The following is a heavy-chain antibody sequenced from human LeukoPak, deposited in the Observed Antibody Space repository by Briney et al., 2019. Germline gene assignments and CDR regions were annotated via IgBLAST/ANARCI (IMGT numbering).Heavy chain of an antibody. CDR1: GGTFSGYY. Sequence: SETLSLTCAVYGGTFSGYYWSWIRQPPGKGLEWIGEINHSGSTNYNPSLKSRVTISVDTSKNQFSLKLSSVTAADTAVYYCARGLKFDPWGQGTLVTVSS. V-gene: IGHV4-34*01. J-gene: IGHJ5*02. CDR3: ARGLKFDP. CDR2: INHSGST.